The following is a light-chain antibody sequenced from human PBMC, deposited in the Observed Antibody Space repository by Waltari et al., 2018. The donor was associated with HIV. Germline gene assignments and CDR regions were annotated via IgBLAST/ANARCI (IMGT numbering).Light chain of an antibody. CDR3: CSYSGTGVV. CDR2: EVI. Sequence: QSALTQPASVSGSPGQSLTISCTGTRSDVGASTLVSWYQKYPGKAPKLMIFEVIKRPSGVSDRFSGARSGNTASLTISGLQTEDEGDYYCCSYSGTGVVFGGGTKVTVL. J-gene: IGLJ2*01. V-gene: IGLV2-23*02. CDR1: RSDVGASTL.